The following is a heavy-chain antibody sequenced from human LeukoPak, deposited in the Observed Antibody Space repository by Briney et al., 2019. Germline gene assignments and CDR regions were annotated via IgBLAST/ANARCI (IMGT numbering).Heavy chain of an antibody. CDR2: IRSNSDGGTI. D-gene: IGHD3-22*01. J-gene: IGHJ5*02. CDR1: GFTFSNAW. Sequence: GGSLRLSCATSGFTFSNAWMNWVRQAPGKGLEWVGRIRSNSDGGTIDYAAPVKGRFTLSRDDSKTTLYLQMNSLQTEDTAVYHCATDFYDSTWGQGTLVTVSS. CDR3: ATDFYDST. V-gene: IGHV3-15*07.